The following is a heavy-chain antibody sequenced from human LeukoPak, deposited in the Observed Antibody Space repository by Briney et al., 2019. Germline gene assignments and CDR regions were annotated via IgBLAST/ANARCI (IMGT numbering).Heavy chain of an antibody. D-gene: IGHD1-14*01. V-gene: IGHV3-23*01. CDR1: EFTFSKFP. J-gene: IGHJ4*02. Sequence: PGGSLRLSCAASEFTFSKFPMGWVRQAPGRGLEWVSAISASGDVTFHADSVRGRFTISRDYSKNTLYLQMNSLRPEDTAVYYCAKEAESEGIDYWGQGTLVTVSS. CDR2: ISASGDVT. CDR3: AKEAESEGIDY.